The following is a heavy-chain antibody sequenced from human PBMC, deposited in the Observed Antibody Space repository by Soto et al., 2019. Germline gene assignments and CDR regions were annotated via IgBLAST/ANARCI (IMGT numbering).Heavy chain of an antibody. J-gene: IGHJ6*02. V-gene: IGHV1-3*01. D-gene: IGHD2-15*01. CDR3: ARGKDTHYYYGMDV. Sequence: ASVKVSCKASGYTFTSYAMHWVRQAPGQRLEWMGWINAGNGNTKYSQKFQGRVTITRDTSASTAYMELSSLRSEDTAVYYCARGKDTHYYYGMDVWGQGTTVTVSS. CDR2: INAGNGNT. CDR1: GYTFTSYA.